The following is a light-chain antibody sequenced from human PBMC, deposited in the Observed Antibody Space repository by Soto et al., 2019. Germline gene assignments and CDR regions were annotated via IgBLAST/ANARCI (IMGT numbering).Light chain of an antibody. CDR3: QHYGNSRWT. V-gene: IGKV3-20*01. J-gene: IGKJ1*01. CDR2: GAS. Sequence: EIVLTQSPGTLSLSPGERATLSCRASQSISSNYLAWYQQKPRQATRLLIYGASSRATDITDRFSGSGSGTDFTLTISRLEPEDFAVYYCQHYGNSRWTFGQGTKVEIK. CDR1: QSISSNY.